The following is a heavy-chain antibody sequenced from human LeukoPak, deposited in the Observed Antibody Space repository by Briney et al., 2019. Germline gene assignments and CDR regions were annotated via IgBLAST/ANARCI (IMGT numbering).Heavy chain of an antibody. V-gene: IGHV4-34*01. CDR1: GGSFSGYY. Sequence: SATLSLTCAVYGGSFSGYYWSWIRQPPGKGLELIGEINHSGSTNYNPSLKSRVTISVDTSKNQFSLKLSSVTAADTAGYYCARGGVTLAYWGQGTPVTVSS. J-gene: IGHJ4*02. CDR2: INHSGST. CDR3: ARGGVTLAY. D-gene: IGHD2-21*02.